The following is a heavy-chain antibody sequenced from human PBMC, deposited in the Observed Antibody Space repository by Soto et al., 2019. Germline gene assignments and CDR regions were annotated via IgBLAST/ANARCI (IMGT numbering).Heavy chain of an antibody. V-gene: IGHV3-23*01. J-gene: IGHJ3*01. Sequence: GGSLRLSCAASGFTFSNNAMSWVRQAPGKGLEWVSSISGSGGNTYYAESVKGRFTISRDNSKNTLYVQINTLRAEDTAVYYCAKDRGYSYGWAKSDAFDVWGQGTMVTVSS. CDR2: ISGSGGNT. CDR1: GFTFSNNA. D-gene: IGHD5-18*01. CDR3: AKDRGYSYGWAKSDAFDV.